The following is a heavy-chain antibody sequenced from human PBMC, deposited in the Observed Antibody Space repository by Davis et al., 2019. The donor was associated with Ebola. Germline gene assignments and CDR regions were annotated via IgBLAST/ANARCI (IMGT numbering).Heavy chain of an antibody. V-gene: IGHV1-18*04. Sequence: AASVKVSCKASGYTFTSYGITWVRQAPGQGLEWMGWINPHNGNTNYAQNVQGRVTMTTDTSTSTAYMEVGILRSDDTAVYYCARAQFPTTSDHWGQGTLVTVSP. CDR2: INPHNGNT. J-gene: IGHJ4*02. CDR1: GYTFTSYG. CDR3: ARAQFPTTSDH. D-gene: IGHD1-1*01.